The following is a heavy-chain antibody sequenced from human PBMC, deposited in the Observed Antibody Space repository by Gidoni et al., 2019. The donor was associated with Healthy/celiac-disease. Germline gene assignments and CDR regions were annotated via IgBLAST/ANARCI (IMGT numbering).Heavy chain of an antibody. Sequence: QVQLVESGGGVVQPGRSLRLSCAASGFTFSSYGMHWVRQAPGKGLGWVAVIWYDGSNKYYADSVKGRFTISRDNSKNTLYLQMNSLRAEDTAVYYCARDVPMTLYGMDVWGQGTTVTVSS. CDR2: IWYDGSNK. CDR1: GFTFSSYG. V-gene: IGHV3-33*01. D-gene: IGHD2-8*01. CDR3: ARDVPMTLYGMDV. J-gene: IGHJ6*02.